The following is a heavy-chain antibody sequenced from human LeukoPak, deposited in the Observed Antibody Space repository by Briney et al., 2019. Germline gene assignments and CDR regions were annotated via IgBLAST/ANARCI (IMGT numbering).Heavy chain of an antibody. Sequence: GGSLRLSCAASGFKFDDYAMHWVRQAPGKGLEWVSLISADGTIYYADFVKGRFAISRDNSKNSLYLQMNSLRTEDTALYYCAKDLGYSSSPDYWGQGNLVTVSS. J-gene: IGHJ4*02. CDR1: GFKFDDYA. V-gene: IGHV3-43*02. CDR3: AKDLGYSSSPDY. CDR2: ISADGTI. D-gene: IGHD2-2*01.